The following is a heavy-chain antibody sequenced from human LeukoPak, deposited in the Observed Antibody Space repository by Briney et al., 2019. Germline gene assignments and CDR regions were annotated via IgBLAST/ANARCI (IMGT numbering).Heavy chain of an antibody. CDR2: FYYSGST. J-gene: IGHJ4*02. D-gene: IGHD3-16*02. Sequence: PSETLSLTCTVSGGSISSSSYYWGWIRQPPGKGLEWIGTFYYSGSTHYNPSLKSRVTVSVDTSKNQFSLNLSSVTAADTAVYYCARHSTSNEYVWGSYRYTPSYYFDYWGQGTLVTVSS. V-gene: IGHV4-39*01. CDR1: GGSISSSSYY. CDR3: ARHSTSNEYVWGSYRYTPSYYFDY.